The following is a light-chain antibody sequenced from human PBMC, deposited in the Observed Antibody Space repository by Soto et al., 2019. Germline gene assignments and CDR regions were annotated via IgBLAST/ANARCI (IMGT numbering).Light chain of an antibody. CDR1: QGISNS. Sequence: DIQMTQSPSAMSASVGERVSITCRASQGISNSLAWYQQKPGKVPKRLIYLASSLQSGVPSRFSGSGSGTEFTLTISSLQPEDFANYYCLQYYTYPWTFGQGTKVDIK. CDR3: LQYYTYPWT. V-gene: IGKV1-17*03. J-gene: IGKJ1*01. CDR2: LAS.